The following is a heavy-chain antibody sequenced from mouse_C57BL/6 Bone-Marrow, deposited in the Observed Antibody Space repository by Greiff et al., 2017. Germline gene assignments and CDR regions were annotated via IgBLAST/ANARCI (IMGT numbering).Heavy chain of an antibody. CDR3: ARPYDYDFDD. Sequence: QVQLQQSGPELVKPGASVKMSCKASGYTFTSYAINWVKQRPGQGLEWLGWIYPRDGSTKYNEKFKGKAKVTVNTSSSTAYMELHSLTSEDSAVYFCARPYDYDFDDWGQGTTLTVSS. CDR2: IYPRDGST. CDR1: GYTFTSYA. J-gene: IGHJ2*01. V-gene: IGHV1-85*01. D-gene: IGHD2-4*01.